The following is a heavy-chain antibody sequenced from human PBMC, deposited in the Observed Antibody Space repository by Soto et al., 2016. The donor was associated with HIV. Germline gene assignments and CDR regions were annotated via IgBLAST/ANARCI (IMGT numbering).Heavy chain of an antibody. J-gene: IGHJ4*02. CDR2: IYSGGNT. Sequence: VQLVESGGGLVQPGGSLRLSCAASGFTVSSNYMSWVRQAPGKGLEWVSIIYSGGNTYYADSVKGRFTISRDNSKNTLYLQMNSLRAEDTAVYYCARGPYFYDGSGYYYEDYFDYWGQGTLVTVSS. V-gene: IGHV3-66*01. CDR3: ARGPYFYDGSGYYYEDYFDY. D-gene: IGHD3-22*01. CDR1: GFTVSSNY.